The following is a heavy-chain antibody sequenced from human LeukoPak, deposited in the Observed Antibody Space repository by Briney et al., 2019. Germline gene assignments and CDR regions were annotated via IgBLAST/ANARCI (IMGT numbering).Heavy chain of an antibody. V-gene: IGHV3-30*18. CDR2: ISYDGSNK. CDR3: AKDLSDILTSAFDI. CDR1: GFTFSSYG. D-gene: IGHD3-9*01. Sequence: PGGSLRLSCAASGFTFSSYGMHWVRQAPGKGLEWVAAISYDGSNKYYADSVKGRFTISRDNSKNTLYLQMNSLRAEDTAVYYCAKDLSDILTSAFDIWGQGTMVTVSS. J-gene: IGHJ3*02.